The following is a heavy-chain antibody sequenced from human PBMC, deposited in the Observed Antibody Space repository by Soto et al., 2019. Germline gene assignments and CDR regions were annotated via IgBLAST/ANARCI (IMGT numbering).Heavy chain of an antibody. CDR1: GFPFSSYA. J-gene: IGHJ5*02. D-gene: IGHD6-25*01. Sequence: GGSLRLSCAASGFPFSSYAMSWVRQAPGKGLEWVSAISGSGGSTYYADSVKGRFTISRDNSKNTLYLQMNSLRAEDTAVYYCAKHRERLPRFDPWGQGTLVTVSS. V-gene: IGHV3-23*01. CDR2: ISGSGGST. CDR3: AKHRERLPRFDP.